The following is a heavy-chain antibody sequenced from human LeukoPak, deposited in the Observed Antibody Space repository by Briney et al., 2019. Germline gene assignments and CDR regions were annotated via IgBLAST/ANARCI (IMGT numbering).Heavy chain of an antibody. D-gene: IGHD6-6*01. V-gene: IGHV3-33*08. CDR3: ARLAEYSSSFDY. CDR2: IWYDGSNK. Sequence: GGSLRLSCAASGFTFSSYAMSWVRQAPGKGLEWVAVIWYDGSNKHYAASVKGRFTISRDNSKNTLYLQMNSLSAEDTAVYYCARLAEYSSSFDYWGQGTLVTVSS. CDR1: GFTFSSYA. J-gene: IGHJ4*02.